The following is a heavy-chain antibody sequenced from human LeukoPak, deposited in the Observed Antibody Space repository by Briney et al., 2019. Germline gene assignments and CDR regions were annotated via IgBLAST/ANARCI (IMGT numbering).Heavy chain of an antibody. CDR2: IYYSGST. J-gene: IGHJ4*02. CDR3: ARETYSGYEEALNPCFDY. Sequence: PSETLSLTCTVSGGSISSSSYYWGWIRQPPGKGLEWIGSIYYSGSTYYNPSLKSRVTISVDTSKNQFSLKLSSVTAADTAVYYCARETYSGYEEALNPCFDYWGQGTLVTVSS. V-gene: IGHV4-39*07. D-gene: IGHD5-12*01. CDR1: GGSISSSSYY.